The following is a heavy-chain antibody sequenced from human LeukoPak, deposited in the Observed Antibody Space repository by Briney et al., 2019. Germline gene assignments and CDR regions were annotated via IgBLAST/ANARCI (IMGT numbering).Heavy chain of an antibody. D-gene: IGHD6-13*01. Sequence: ASVKVSCKASGYTFTSYYMHWVRQAPGQGLEWMGIINPSGGSTSYAQKFQGRVTMTRDTSTSTVYMELSSLRSEDTAVYYCARRGYSSSWYGDYFDYWGQGTLVTASS. CDR1: GYTFTSYY. CDR2: INPSGGST. J-gene: IGHJ4*02. V-gene: IGHV1-46*01. CDR3: ARRGYSSSWYGDYFDY.